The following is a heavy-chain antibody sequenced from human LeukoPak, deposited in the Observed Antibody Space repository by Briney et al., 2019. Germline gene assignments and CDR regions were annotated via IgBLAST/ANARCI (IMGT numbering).Heavy chain of an antibody. D-gene: IGHD3-10*01. Sequence: SETLSLTCTVPGGSISSYSWNWIRQPPVKGLEWIGEINHSGGTNYNPSLKSRVTISVDTSKKQFSLKLSSVTAADTAVYYCARGVDYYGVWGQGTLVTVSS. CDR3: ARGVDYYGV. CDR1: GGSISSYS. V-gene: IGHV4-34*01. CDR2: INHSGGT. J-gene: IGHJ4*02.